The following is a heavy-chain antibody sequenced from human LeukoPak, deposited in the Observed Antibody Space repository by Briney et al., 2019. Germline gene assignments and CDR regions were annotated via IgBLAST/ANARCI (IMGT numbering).Heavy chain of an antibody. D-gene: IGHD3-22*01. Sequence: SETLSLTCTVSGGSISSSSYCWGWIRQPPGKGLKWIGSIFYSGSTYYNPSLKSRVTISVDTSKNQFSLKLTSVTAADTAVYYCALKTYYYDSSGYYHYFDYWGQGTLVTVSS. J-gene: IGHJ4*02. V-gene: IGHV4-39*07. CDR3: ALKTYYYDSSGYYHYFDY. CDR2: IFYSGST. CDR1: GGSISSSSYC.